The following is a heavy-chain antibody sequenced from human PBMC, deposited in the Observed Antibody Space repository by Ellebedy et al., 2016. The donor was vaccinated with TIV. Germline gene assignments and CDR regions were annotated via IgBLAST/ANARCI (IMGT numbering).Heavy chain of an antibody. CDR3: ARGLYYYDSSGYGVYY. Sequence: AASVKVSCKASGYTFTSYGISWVRQAPGQGLEWMGWISAYNGNTNYAQKFQGRVTITADKSTSTAYMELSSLRSEDTAVYYCARGLYYYDSSGYGVYYWGQGTLVTVSS. J-gene: IGHJ4*02. V-gene: IGHV1-18*01. CDR2: ISAYNGNT. D-gene: IGHD3-22*01. CDR1: GYTFTSYG.